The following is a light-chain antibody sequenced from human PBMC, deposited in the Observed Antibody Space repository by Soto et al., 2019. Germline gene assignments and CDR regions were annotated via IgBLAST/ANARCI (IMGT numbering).Light chain of an antibody. V-gene: IGLV2-14*01. CDR2: DVS. Sequence: QSVLTQPASVSGSPGQSIAISCTGTSSDVGAYNYVSWYQQPPGKAPKLKIYDVSNRPSGVSDRFSGSKSGNTASLTISGLQTEDEADYYCKSYTTTSTYVFGTGTQLTVL. CDR1: SSDVGAYNY. CDR3: KSYTTTSTYV. J-gene: IGLJ1*01.